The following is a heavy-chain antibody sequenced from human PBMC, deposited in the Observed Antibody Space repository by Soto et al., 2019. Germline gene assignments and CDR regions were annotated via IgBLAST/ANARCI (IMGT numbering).Heavy chain of an antibody. CDR2: IYYAGTT. V-gene: IGHV4-59*08. CDR3: VRRAGRPTGGFNWFDP. D-gene: IGHD5-12*01. CDR1: GGSISPYY. Sequence: SETLSLTCTVSGGSISPYYWSWIRQPPGKGLEWVGYIYYAGTTSYNPSLKSRVTISLETSKSQFSLRLSSVTAADTAVYYCVRRAGRPTGGFNWFDPWGQGTLVTVSS. J-gene: IGHJ5*02.